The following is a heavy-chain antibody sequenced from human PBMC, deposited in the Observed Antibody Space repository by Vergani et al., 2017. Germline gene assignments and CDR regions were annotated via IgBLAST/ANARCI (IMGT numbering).Heavy chain of an antibody. Sequence: EVQLVESGGGLVKPGGSLRLSCAASGFTFINAWMTWVRQAPGKGLEWVGRIKSKTDGGTTYYAAPVKGKFTISRDNAKSSLYLQMNSLRAEDTGVYYCARARCIETCYMSNWLDSWGQGTLVTVSS. CDR3: ARARCIETCYMSNWLDS. J-gene: IGHJ5*01. CDR1: GFTFINAW. V-gene: IGHV3-15*01. CDR2: IKSKTDGGTT. D-gene: IGHD3-9*01.